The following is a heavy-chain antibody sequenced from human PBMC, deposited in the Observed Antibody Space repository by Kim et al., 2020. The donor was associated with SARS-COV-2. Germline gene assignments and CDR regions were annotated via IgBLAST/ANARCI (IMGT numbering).Heavy chain of an antibody. J-gene: IGHJ6*02. D-gene: IGHD2-2*01. CDR3: ASLNYPSYCSSTSCYSYYYGMDV. CDR1: GGSISSSSYY. CDR2: IYYSGST. Sequence: SETLSLTCTVSGGSISSSSYYWGWIRQPPGKGLEWIGSIYYSGSTYYNPSLKSRVTISVDTSKNQFSLKLSSVTAADTAVYYCASLNYPSYCSSTSCYSYYYGMDVWGQGTTVTVSS. V-gene: IGHV4-39*01.